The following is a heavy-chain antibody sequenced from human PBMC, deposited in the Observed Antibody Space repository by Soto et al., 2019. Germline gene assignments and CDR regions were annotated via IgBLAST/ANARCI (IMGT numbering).Heavy chain of an antibody. D-gene: IGHD5-18*01. J-gene: IGHJ4*02. CDR1: GFTVSSYS. CDR2: ISSSSSYI. V-gene: IGHV3-21*01. Sequence: EVQLVESGGGLVKPGGSLRLSCAASGFTVSSYSMNWVRQAPGKGLEWVSFISSSSSYIYYADSVKGRFTISRDNAKNSLYLQLNSLRAEDTAVYYCARDQPGYSYGYGLGYWGQGTLVSVSS. CDR3: ARDQPGYSYGYGLGY.